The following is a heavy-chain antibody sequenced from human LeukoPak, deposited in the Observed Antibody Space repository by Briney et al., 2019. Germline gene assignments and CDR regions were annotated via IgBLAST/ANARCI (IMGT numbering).Heavy chain of an antibody. V-gene: IGHV4-34*01. CDR2: INHSEST. Sequence: KPSETLSLTCAVYGGSFSGYYWSWIRQPPGKGLEWIGEINHSESTNYNPSLKSRVTISVDTSKNQFSLKLSSVTAADTAVYYCARGAWSYDFWSGYYSWAYYFDYWGQGTLVTVSS. CDR3: ARGAWSYDFWSGYYSWAYYFDY. D-gene: IGHD3-3*01. CDR1: GGSFSGYY. J-gene: IGHJ4*02.